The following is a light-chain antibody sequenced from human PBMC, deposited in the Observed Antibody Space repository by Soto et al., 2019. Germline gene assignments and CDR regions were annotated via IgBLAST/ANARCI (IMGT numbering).Light chain of an antibody. CDR1: SGDVGGYNY. V-gene: IGLV2-14*01. CDR3: SSYTNTATRV. J-gene: IGLJ2*01. CDR2: DVS. Sequence: QSVLTQPASVSGSPGQSITISCTGTSGDVGGYNYVSWYQQHPGKAPKLIIYDVSSRPSGVSNRFSGSKSGNTASLTISGLQAEDEADHYCSSYTNTATRVLGGGTKVTVL.